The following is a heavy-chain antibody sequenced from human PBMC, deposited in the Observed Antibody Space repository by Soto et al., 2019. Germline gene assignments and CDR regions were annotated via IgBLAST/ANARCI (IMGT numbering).Heavy chain of an antibody. CDR1: GFTFSNAW. J-gene: IGHJ6*02. CDR3: TTPYYDFWSGYSLNGMDV. D-gene: IGHD3-3*01. Sequence: EVQLVESGGGLVKPGGSLRLSCAASGFTFSNAWMNWVRQAPGKGLEWVGRIKSKTDGGTTDYAAPVKGRFTISRDDSKNTLYLQMNSLKTEDTAVYYCTTPYYDFWSGYSLNGMDVWGQGTTVTISS. CDR2: IKSKTDGGTT. V-gene: IGHV3-15*07.